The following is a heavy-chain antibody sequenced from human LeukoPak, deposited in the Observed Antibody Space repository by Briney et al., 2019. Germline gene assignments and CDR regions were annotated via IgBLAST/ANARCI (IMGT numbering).Heavy chain of an antibody. D-gene: IGHD4-11*01. CDR3: ARAAVTTLYYYYYYMDV. J-gene: IGHJ6*03. CDR1: GFTFNNYA. V-gene: IGHV3-23*01. CDR2: ISGSGGTT. Sequence: GGSLRLSCAASGFTFNNYAMSWVRQAPGKGLEWVSAISGSGGTTYYADSVKGRFTFSRDNSKNTLYLQMNSLRAEDTAVYYCARAAVTTLYYYYYYMDVWGKGTTVTVSS.